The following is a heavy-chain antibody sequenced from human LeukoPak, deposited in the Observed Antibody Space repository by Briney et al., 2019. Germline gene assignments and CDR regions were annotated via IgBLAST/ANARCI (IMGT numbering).Heavy chain of an antibody. J-gene: IGHJ4*02. CDR1: GGSISSYY. V-gene: IGHV4-4*07. CDR2: IHPSGST. Sequence: SETLSLTCTVSGGSISSYYWSWIRQPAGKGLEWIGRIHPSGSTNYNPSLKSRVTLSVDTSKNQFSLKLSSVTTADTAVYYCARGPPPDFDYWGRGTLVTVSS. CDR3: ARGPPPDFDY.